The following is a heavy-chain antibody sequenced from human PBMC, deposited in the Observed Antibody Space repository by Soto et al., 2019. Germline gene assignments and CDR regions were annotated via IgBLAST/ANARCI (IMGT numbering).Heavy chain of an antibody. J-gene: IGHJ2*01. D-gene: IGHD3-22*01. CDR1: GGSIISGGYY. Sequence: PSETLSHTYAVSGGSIISGGYYWMFIRQHPWKGLEWFGYIYYSGTTYYNPSLKSRVTISVDTSKNQFYLKLSYVSAADTALYYCAKGNTMIVMPQTAFDLWGRGTLVTVYS. V-gene: IGHV4-31*11. CDR3: AKGNTMIVMPQTAFDL. CDR2: IYYSGTT.